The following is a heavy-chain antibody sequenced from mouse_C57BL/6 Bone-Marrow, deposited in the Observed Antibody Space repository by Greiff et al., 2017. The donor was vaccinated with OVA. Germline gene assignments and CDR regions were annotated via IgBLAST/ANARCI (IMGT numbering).Heavy chain of an antibody. J-gene: IGHJ3*01. CDR3: AREDYYDYAWFAY. V-gene: IGHV1-50*01. Sequence: QVQLQQSGAELVKPGASVKLSCKASGYTFTSYWMQWVKQRPGQGLEWIGEIDPSDSYTNYTHKFKGKATLTVDTSSSTAYMQLSSLTSEDSAVYYCAREDYYDYAWFAYWGQGTLVTVSA. CDR1: GYTFTSYW. CDR2: IDPSDSYT. D-gene: IGHD2-4*01.